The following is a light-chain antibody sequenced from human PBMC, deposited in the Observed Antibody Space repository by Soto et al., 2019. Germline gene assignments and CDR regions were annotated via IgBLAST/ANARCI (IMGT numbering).Light chain of an antibody. CDR2: AAS. CDR1: QSISSW. CDR3: QQYNNLIT. J-gene: IGKJ5*01. V-gene: IGKV1-5*01. Sequence: DIQMNQSPSTLSASVGDRVTITCRASQSISSWLAWYQQKPGKAPKLLIYAASTLQSGVPSRFSGSGSGTEFTLTISSLQSEDFAVYYCQQYNNLITFGQGTRLEIK.